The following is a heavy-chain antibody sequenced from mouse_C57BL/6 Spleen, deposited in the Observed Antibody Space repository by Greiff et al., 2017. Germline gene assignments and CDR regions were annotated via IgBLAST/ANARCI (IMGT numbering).Heavy chain of an antibody. D-gene: IGHD2-1*01. CDR2: IYPGSGST. CDR1: GYTFTSYW. Sequence: QVHVKQPGAELVKPGASVKMSCKASGYTFTSYWITWVKQRPGQGLEWIGDIYPGSGSTNYNEKFKSKATLTVDTSSSTAYMQLSSLTSEDSAVYYCARSRGNYLAYWGQGTLVTVSA. J-gene: IGHJ3*01. CDR3: ARSRGNYLAY. V-gene: IGHV1-55*01.